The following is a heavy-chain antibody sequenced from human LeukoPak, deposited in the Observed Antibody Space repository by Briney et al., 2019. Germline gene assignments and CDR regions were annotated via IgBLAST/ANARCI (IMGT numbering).Heavy chain of an antibody. Sequence: SETLSLTCTVSGGSISSYYWSWIRQPPGKGLEWIGYIYYSGSTNYNPSLKSRVTISVDTSKNQFSLKLSPVTAADTAVYYCARSRVDYYGSGSYPDYWGQGTLVTVSS. J-gene: IGHJ4*02. D-gene: IGHD3-10*01. CDR1: GGSISSYY. V-gene: IGHV4-59*08. CDR2: IYYSGST. CDR3: ARSRVDYYGSGSYPDY.